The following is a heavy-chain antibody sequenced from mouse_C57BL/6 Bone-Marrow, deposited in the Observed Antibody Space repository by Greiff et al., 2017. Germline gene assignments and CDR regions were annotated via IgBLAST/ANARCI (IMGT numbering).Heavy chain of an antibody. V-gene: IGHV1-69*01. CDR3: ARDTTVVAPAWFAY. CDR2: IDPSDSYT. D-gene: IGHD1-1*01. CDR1: GYPFTSYW. J-gene: IGHJ3*01. Sequence: QVQLQQSGAELVMPGASVKLSCKASGYPFTSYWMHWVKQRPGQGLEWIGEIDPSDSYTNYNQKFKGKSTLTVDKSSSTAYMQLSSLTSEDSAVYDCARDTTVVAPAWFAYWGQGTLVTVSA.